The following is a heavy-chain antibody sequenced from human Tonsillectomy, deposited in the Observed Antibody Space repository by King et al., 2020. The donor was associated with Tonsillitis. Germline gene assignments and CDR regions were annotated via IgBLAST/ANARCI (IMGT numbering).Heavy chain of an antibody. CDR2: ISWNSGSI. CDR3: AKDIGEGEDIVGAGPPHD. V-gene: IGHV3-9*01. CDR1: GFTFDDYA. J-gene: IGHJ4*02. Sequence: VQLVESGGGLVQPGRSLRLSCAASGFTFDDYAMHWVRQAPGKGLEWVSGISWNSGSIGYADSVKGRFTISRDNAKNSLYLQMNSLRAEDTALYYCAKDIGEGEDIVGAGPPHDWGQGTLVTVSS. D-gene: IGHD1-26*01.